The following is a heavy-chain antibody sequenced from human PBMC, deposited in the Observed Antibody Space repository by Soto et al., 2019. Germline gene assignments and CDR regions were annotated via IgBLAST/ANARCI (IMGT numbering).Heavy chain of an antibody. CDR1: GFSFSDAW. J-gene: IGHJ4*02. Sequence: EVQLVESGGGLVKPGGSLRLSCVGSGFSFSDAWMSWVRQAPGKGLEWVGRIKRQTEGGTTDYPASVKGRFIISRDDSENTLYLQMNSLKTEDTAMYYCTTDPPAGSRAIDYWGQGTWVTVSS. CDR2: IKRQTEGGTT. V-gene: IGHV3-15*07. CDR3: TTDPPAGSRAIDY.